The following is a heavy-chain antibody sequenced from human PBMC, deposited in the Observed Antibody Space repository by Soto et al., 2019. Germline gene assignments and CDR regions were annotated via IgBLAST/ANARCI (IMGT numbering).Heavy chain of an antibody. CDR3: ARDPPLSVLVVVATDDF. D-gene: IGHD2-21*01. J-gene: IGHJ4*02. Sequence: EVQLVESGGGLVKPGGSLRLSCAASGFTFTNHNMNWVRQAPGKGLVWVSSISSSSSFRNYADSVKGRFSISRDNDKNLVYLQMDSLRAEDTAVYYCARDPPLSVLVVVATDDFWGQGTLVTVSS. V-gene: IGHV3-21*02. CDR2: ISSSSSFR. CDR1: GFTFTNHN.